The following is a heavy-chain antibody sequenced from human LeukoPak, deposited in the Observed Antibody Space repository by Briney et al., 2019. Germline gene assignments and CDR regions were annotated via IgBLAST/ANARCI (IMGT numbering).Heavy chain of an antibody. CDR1: GFSLTNYG. V-gene: IGHV3-21*01. D-gene: IGHD5-18*01. Sequence: GGSLRLSCEASGFSLTNYGMDWVRQAPEKGLEWVSSISSSSAYIWYADSVRGRFTISRDNAKNSLYLQMNSLRVEDTAVYYCARELSSSGYYFDSWGQGNLVTVSS. J-gene: IGHJ4*02. CDR3: ARELSSSGYYFDS. CDR2: ISSSSAYI.